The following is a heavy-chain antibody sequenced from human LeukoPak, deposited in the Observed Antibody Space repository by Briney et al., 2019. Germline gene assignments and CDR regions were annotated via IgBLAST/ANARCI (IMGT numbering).Heavy chain of an antibody. CDR3: ARRGGSSSWYHYYMDV. D-gene: IGHD6-13*01. Sequence: SETLSLTCTVSGGSISSSSYYWGWIRQPPGKGLEWIGYIYYRGSTYYNPSLKSRVTISVDTSKNQFSLKLSSVTAADTAVYYCARRGGSSSWYHYYMDVWGKGTTVTVSS. V-gene: IGHV4-39*01. CDR1: GGSISSSSYY. J-gene: IGHJ6*03. CDR2: IYYRGST.